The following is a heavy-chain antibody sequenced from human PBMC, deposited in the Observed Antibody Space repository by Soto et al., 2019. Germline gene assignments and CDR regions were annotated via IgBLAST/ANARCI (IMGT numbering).Heavy chain of an antibody. CDR3: ARVGYSSRPRGWFDP. V-gene: IGHV4-59*01. D-gene: IGHD6-13*01. Sequence: TLSLTCTVSGGSISSYYWSWIRQPPGKGLEWIGYIYYSGSTNYNPSLKSRVTISVDTSKNQFSLKLSSVTAADTAVYYCARVGYSSRPRGWFDPWGQGTLVTVSS. CDR2: IYYSGST. CDR1: GGSISSYY. J-gene: IGHJ5*02.